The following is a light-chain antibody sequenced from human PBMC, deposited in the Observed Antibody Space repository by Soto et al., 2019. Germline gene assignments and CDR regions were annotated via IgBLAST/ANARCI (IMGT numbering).Light chain of an antibody. J-gene: IGLJ1*01. CDR3: SSYRSSDTLEV. V-gene: IGLV2-14*01. Sequence: QSVLTQPASVSASPGQSIFISCTGTSEDIGAYDYVSWYQQHPGKAPKLILYAVNDRPSGVSSRFSGSKSGNTASLTISGVQPDDEADYCCSSYRSSDTLEVFGTGTNVTV. CDR1: SEDIGAYDY. CDR2: AVN.